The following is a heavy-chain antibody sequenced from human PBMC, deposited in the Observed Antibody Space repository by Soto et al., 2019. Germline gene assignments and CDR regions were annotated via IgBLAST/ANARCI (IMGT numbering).Heavy chain of an antibody. CDR1: GGTFSSYT. CDR3: AREGAYCSSTSCYVDY. CDR2: IIPILGIA. D-gene: IGHD2-2*01. V-gene: IGHV1-69*08. Sequence: QVQLVQSGAEVKKPGSSVKVFCKASGGTFSSYTISWVRQAPGQGLEWMGRIIPILGIANYAQKFQGRVTITADKSTSTAYMELSSLRSEDTAVYYCAREGAYCSSTSCYVDYWGQGTLVTVSS. J-gene: IGHJ4*02.